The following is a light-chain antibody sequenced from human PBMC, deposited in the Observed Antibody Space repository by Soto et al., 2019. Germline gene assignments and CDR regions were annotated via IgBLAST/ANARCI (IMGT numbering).Light chain of an antibody. CDR3: CSFAGTGTFV. J-gene: IGLJ1*01. CDR1: SSDLGSYNL. V-gene: IGLV2-23*01. Sequence: QSALTQPASVSGSPGQSITISCTGTSSDLGSYNLVSWYQHHPDKAPKLIIYEGNQRPSGVSNRFSGSKSGNTASLTISGLQAEDEADYYCCSFAGTGTFVFGPGTKVTVL. CDR2: EGN.